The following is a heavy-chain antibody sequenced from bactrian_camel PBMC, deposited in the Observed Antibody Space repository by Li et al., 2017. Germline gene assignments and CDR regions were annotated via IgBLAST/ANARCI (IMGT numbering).Heavy chain of an antibody. CDR3: AADRRRHGPPSLRPGDYSV. J-gene: IGHJ4*01. Sequence: VQLVESGGGLVQPGGSLRLSCVASGFTFSRYAMNWVRQAPGKEREGVASLASDGSSIYANSLKGRFSISKDNARNWLDLQMESLEPGDTARYYCAADRRRHGPPSLRPGDYSVWGQGTQVTVS. V-gene: IGHV3S10*01. CDR1: GFTFSRYA. D-gene: IGHD2*01. CDR2: LASDGSS.